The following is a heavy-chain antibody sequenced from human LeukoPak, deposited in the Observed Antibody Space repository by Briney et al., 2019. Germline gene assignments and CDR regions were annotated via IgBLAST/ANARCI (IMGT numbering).Heavy chain of an antibody. D-gene: IGHD2-21*02. Sequence: GGSLRLSCAASGFTFSSYWMSWVRQAPGKGLEWVANINQGGGAKYYVDSVKGRSTISRDDARNSLYLQLNSLRAEDTAVYYCASAGTSYGDQLFDYWGQGILVTVSS. CDR3: ASAGTSYGDQLFDY. CDR1: GFTFSSYW. J-gene: IGHJ4*02. V-gene: IGHV3-7*01. CDR2: INQGGGAK.